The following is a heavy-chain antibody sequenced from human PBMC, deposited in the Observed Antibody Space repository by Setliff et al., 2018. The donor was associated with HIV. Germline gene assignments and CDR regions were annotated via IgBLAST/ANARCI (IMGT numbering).Heavy chain of an antibody. J-gene: IGHJ4*02. D-gene: IGHD2-15*01. CDR1: GFTFSNYN. V-gene: IGHV3-48*04. CDR3: ARLGDCSAGNCYTTFFDC. CDR2: ISDDTSTV. Sequence: PGGSLRLSCAASGFTFSNYNMNWVRQAPGEGLEWISYISDDTSTVYYVDSVKGRFTISRDNAKNSLYLQMNSLRAEDTALYYCARLGDCSAGNCYTTFFDCWGQGTLVTVSS.